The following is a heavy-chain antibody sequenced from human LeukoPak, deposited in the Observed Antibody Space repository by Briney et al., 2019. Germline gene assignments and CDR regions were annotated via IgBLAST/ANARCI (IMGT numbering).Heavy chain of an antibody. CDR1: GYTLTGYY. V-gene: IGHV1-2*02. J-gene: IGHJ4*02. Sequence: ASVKVSCKASGYTLTGYYMHWVRQAPGQGLEWMGWINPNSGGTNYAQKFQGRVTMTRDTSISTAYMELSRLGADDTAVYYCARDGASGYLADYWGQGTLVTVSS. D-gene: IGHD3-3*01. CDR3: ARDGASGYLADY. CDR2: INPNSGGT.